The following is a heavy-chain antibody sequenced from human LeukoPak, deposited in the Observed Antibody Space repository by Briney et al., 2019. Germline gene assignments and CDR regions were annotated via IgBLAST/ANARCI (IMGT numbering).Heavy chain of an antibody. CDR1: GGSISSGDYY. V-gene: IGHV4-30-4*02. CDR3: ARGDEVGAHDY. D-gene: IGHD1-26*01. J-gene: IGHJ4*02. Sequence: PSETLSLTCTVSGGSISSGDYYWSWIRQPPGKGLEWIGYIYYSGSTYYNPSLKSRVTISVDTSKNQFSLKLSSVTAADTAVYYCARGDEVGAHDYWGQGTLVTVSS. CDR2: IYYSGST.